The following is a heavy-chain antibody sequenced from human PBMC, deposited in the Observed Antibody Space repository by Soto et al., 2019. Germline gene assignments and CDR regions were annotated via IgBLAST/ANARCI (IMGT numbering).Heavy chain of an antibody. CDR2: IYYSGSR. CDR3: ARVPSPFDFYYAMDV. V-gene: IGHV4-30-4*02. CDR1: GGSINTVGYY. J-gene: IGHJ6*02. D-gene: IGHD3-16*01. Sequence: PSETLSLTCSVSGGSINTVGYYWTWIRQQPGKGLEWIGYIYYSGSRDYNPSLKSRVSMSLDTSQNQFSLKLNSVTAADTAVYFCARVPSPFDFYYAMDVWGQGTTVTVSS.